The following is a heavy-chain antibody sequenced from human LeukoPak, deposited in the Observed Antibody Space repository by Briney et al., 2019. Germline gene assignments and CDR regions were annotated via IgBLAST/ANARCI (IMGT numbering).Heavy chain of an antibody. V-gene: IGHV3-23*01. Sequence: PGGSLRLSCAASGFTFSSYVMSWVRQAPGKGLEWVSAISSSGGSTYYADSVKGRFTISRDDSKNTLYLQMNSLRAEDTALYYCAKDDGGSLPTAFAIWGQGTMVTVSS. CDR3: AKDDGGSLPTAFAI. CDR1: GFTFSSYV. D-gene: IGHD2-15*01. J-gene: IGHJ3*02. CDR2: ISSSGGST.